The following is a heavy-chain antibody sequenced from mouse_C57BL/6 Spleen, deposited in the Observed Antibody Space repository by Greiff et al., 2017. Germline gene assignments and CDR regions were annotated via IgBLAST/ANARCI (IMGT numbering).Heavy chain of an antibody. J-gene: IGHJ2*01. CDR3: TRDGGYYYGSSYGYFDY. V-gene: IGHV5-9-1*02. CDR1: GFTFSSYA. D-gene: IGHD1-1*01. Sequence: EVKLMESGEGLVKPGGSLKLSCAASGFTFSSYAMSWVRQTPENRLEWVAYISSGGDYISYADTVKGRFTISRDNARNTLYLQMSSLKSEDTAMYYCTRDGGYYYGSSYGYFDYWGQGTTLTVSS. CDR2: ISSGGDYI.